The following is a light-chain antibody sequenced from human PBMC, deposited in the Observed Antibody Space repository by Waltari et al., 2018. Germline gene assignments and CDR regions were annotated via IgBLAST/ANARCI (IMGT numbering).Light chain of an antibody. CDR3: EQYDGSVVT. Sequence: CRASQSIGNNFLVWYQVKPGQAPRLLISAASRRATGVPDRFIGSGSGTDFTLTISRLERDDFAVYYCEQYDGSVVTFGGGTKVEIK. J-gene: IGKJ4*01. CDR2: AAS. V-gene: IGKV3-20*01. CDR1: QSIGNNF.